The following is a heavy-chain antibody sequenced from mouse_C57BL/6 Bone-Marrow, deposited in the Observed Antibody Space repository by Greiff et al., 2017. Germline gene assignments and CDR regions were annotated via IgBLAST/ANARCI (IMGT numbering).Heavy chain of an antibody. CDR3: AIWAWFAY. Sequence: EVQLVESGGGLVKPGGSLKLSCAASGFTFSDYGMHWVRQAPEKGLEWVAYISSGSSTIYYADTVKGRFTISRDNAKNTLFLQMTSLRSEGAAMYYCAIWAWFAYWGQGTLVTVSA. CDR1: GFTFSDYG. D-gene: IGHD1-1*02. V-gene: IGHV5-17*01. CDR2: ISSGSSTI. J-gene: IGHJ3*01.